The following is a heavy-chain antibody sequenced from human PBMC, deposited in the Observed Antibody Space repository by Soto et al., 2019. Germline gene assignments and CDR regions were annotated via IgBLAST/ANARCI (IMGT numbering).Heavy chain of an antibody. V-gene: IGHV4-34*01. Sequence: SETLSLTCAVYGGSFSGYYWSWIRQPPGKGLEWIGEINHSGSTNYNPSLKSRVTISVDTSKNQFSLKLNSVTAADTAVYYCARGGQDFWSGPFDYWGQGALVTVSS. CDR3: ARGGQDFWSGPFDY. D-gene: IGHD3-3*01. CDR2: INHSGST. CDR1: GGSFSGYY. J-gene: IGHJ4*02.